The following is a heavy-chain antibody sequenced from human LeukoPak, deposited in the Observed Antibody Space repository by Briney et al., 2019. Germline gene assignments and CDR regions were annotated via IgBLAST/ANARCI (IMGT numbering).Heavy chain of an antibody. CDR3: ARHTPAGLKAFDI. V-gene: IGHV4-59*08. Sequence: RTSETLSLTCTVSGGFTSYYWSWIRQPPGKGLEWIGEIRYSGGTNHNPSLKSRVTISVDTSKNQLSLKLSSVTAADTAVYYCARHTPAGLKAFDIWGQGTMVTVSS. CDR1: GGFTSYY. D-gene: IGHD3-16*01. CDR2: IRYSGGT. J-gene: IGHJ3*02.